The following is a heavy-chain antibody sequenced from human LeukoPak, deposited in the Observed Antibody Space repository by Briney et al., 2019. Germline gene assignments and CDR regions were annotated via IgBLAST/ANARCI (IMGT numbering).Heavy chain of an antibody. D-gene: IGHD3-10*01. CDR1: GYSISSGYY. V-gene: IGHV4-38-2*02. J-gene: IGHJ4*02. CDR3: ARRRNIRGVPPLNSNYFDY. CDR2: IYHRGST. Sequence: PSETLSLTCTVSGYSISSGYYWGWVRQPPGKGLEWIGSIYHRGSTYYNPSFKSRVTISVDTSKNQFSLKLSSVTAADTAVYYCARRRNIRGVPPLNSNYFDYWGQGTLVTVSS.